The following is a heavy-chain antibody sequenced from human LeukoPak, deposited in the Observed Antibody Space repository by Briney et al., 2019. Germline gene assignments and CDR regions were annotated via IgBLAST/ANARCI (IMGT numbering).Heavy chain of an antibody. V-gene: IGHV5-51*01. J-gene: IGHJ5*02. Sequence: GESLKISCKTSGYSFTSYWIAWVRQMPGKGLEWMGFIYPGDSDTEYSPSFQGQVTISADKSINTAYLQWSSLKASDTAMYYCARKYCSGGSCNFDPWGQGTLVTVSS. CDR3: ARKYCSGGSCNFDP. D-gene: IGHD2-15*01. CDR1: GYSFTSYW. CDR2: IYPGDSDT.